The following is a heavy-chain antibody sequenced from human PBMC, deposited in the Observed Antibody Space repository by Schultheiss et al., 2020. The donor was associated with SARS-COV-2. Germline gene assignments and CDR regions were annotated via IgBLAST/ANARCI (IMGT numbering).Heavy chain of an antibody. CDR1: GFTFSSYA. J-gene: IGHJ6*02. CDR2: ISYDGSNK. V-gene: IGHV3-30-3*01. Sequence: GSLRLSCAASGFTFSSYAMHWVRQAPGKGLEWVAVISYDGSNKYYADSVKGRFTISRDNSKNTLYLQMNSLRAEDTAVYYCARDRSYGSYGMDVWGQGTTVTVSS. CDR3: ARDRSYGSYGMDV. D-gene: IGHD4-17*01.